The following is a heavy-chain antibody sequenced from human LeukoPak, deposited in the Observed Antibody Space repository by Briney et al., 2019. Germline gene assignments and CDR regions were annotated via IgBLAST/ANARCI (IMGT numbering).Heavy chain of an antibody. D-gene: IGHD2-15*01. J-gene: IGHJ4*02. Sequence: GGSPRLSCAASGFTFSSYAMHWVRQAPGKGLEWVAVISYDGSNKYYADSVKGRFTISRDNSKNTLYLQMNSLRAEDTAVYYCARDVAVAATTPFDYWGQGTLVTVSS. V-gene: IGHV3-30*04. CDR2: ISYDGSNK. CDR1: GFTFSSYA. CDR3: ARDVAVAATTPFDY.